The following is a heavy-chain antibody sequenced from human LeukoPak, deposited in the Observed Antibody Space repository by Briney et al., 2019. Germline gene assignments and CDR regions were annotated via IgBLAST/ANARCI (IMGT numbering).Heavy chain of an antibody. CDR1: GGSFSGYY. Sequence: KPSETLSLTCAVYGGSFSGYYWSWIRQPPGKGLEWIGEINHSGSTNHNPSLKSRVTISLDTSKNQLSLNLSSVTAADTAVYYCARDIVPTDHQGGFDPWGQGTLVTVSS. CDR3: ARDIVPTDHQGGFDP. D-gene: IGHD2-8*01. J-gene: IGHJ5*02. CDR2: INHSGST. V-gene: IGHV4-34*01.